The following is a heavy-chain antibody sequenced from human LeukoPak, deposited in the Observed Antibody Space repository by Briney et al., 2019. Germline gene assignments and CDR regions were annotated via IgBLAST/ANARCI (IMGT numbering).Heavy chain of an antibody. CDR2: INPNSGGT. CDR1: GYTFTGYY. V-gene: IGHV1-2*02. D-gene: IGHD3-10*01. J-gene: IGHJ1*01. CDR3: AVPGPYTEYFQH. Sequence: ASVKVSCKASGYTFTGYYMHWVRQAPGQGLEWMGWINPNSGGTNYAQKFQGRVTITRDTSISTAYMELTRLRSDDTAVYYCAVPGPYTEYFQHWGKGTLVTVSS.